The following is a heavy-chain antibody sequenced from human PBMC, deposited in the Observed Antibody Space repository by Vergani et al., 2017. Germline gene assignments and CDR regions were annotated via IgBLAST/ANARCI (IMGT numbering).Heavy chain of an antibody. Sequence: QVQLQESGPGLVKPSQTLSLTCTVSGDSIGSGAYYWSWIRQHPGKGLEWIGFIYYSGSTYYNPSLKSRVTISVDTSKNQFSLRLSSVTAADTAVYYCARQRGYSYGYGWYFDLWGRGTLVTVSS. CDR1: GDSIGSGAYY. CDR2: IYYSGST. D-gene: IGHD5-18*01. J-gene: IGHJ2*01. V-gene: IGHV4-31*03. CDR3: ARQRGYSYGYGWYFDL.